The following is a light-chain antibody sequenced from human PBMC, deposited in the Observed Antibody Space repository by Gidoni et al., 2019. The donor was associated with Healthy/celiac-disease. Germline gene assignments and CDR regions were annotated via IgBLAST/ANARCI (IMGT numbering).Light chain of an antibody. J-gene: IGLJ2*01. CDR3: AAWDDSLNGPV. CDR2: YDD. CDR1: SSNIGNNA. Sequence: LTQPPSVSEAPRQRVTISCSGSSSNIGNNAVNWYQQRPGKAPKLLIYYDDLLPSGVSDRFSGSKSGTSASLAISGLQSEDEADYYCAAWDDSLNGPVFGGWTKLTVL. V-gene: IGLV1-36*01.